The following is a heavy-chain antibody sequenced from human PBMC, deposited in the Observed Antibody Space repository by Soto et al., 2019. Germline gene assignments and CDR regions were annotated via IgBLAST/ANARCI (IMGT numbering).Heavy chain of an antibody. CDR2: IIPIFGTA. CDR3: AVYIVAPPGSVDY. D-gene: IGHD5-12*01. J-gene: IGHJ4*02. V-gene: IGHV1-69*13. Sequence: SAKVSCKASGGTLSNYAISWVRQDHGQGLEWMGGIIPIFGTAEYAQKFQGRVTITADESTSTAFMELSSLRSEDTALYYCAVYIVAPPGSVDYWGQGTVVTVSS. CDR1: GGTLSNYA.